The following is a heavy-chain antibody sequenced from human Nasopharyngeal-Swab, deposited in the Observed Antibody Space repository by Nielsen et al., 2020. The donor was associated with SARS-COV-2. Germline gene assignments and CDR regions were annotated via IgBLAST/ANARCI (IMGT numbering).Heavy chain of an antibody. Sequence: ARHAPGQGVGGLGWISAYNGNTNYAQKLQGRVTMTTDTSTSTAYMELRSLRSDDTAVYYCARRGASGHDQGSYYYYYYYMDVWGKGTTVTVSS. J-gene: IGHJ6*03. CDR3: ARRGASGHDQGSYYYYYYYMDV. CDR2: ISAYNGNT. V-gene: IGHV1-18*01. D-gene: IGHD5-12*01.